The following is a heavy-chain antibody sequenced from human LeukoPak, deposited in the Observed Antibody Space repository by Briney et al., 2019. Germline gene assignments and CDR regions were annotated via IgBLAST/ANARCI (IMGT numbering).Heavy chain of an antibody. Sequence: SETLSLTCTVSGGSISSGGYYWSWIRQPPGKGLEWIGYIYHSGSTYYNPSLKSRVTISVDRSKNQFSLKLRSVTAADTAVYFCARLGGDGFDYWGQGTLVAVSS. J-gene: IGHJ4*02. CDR2: IYHSGST. D-gene: IGHD4-17*01. V-gene: IGHV4-30-2*01. CDR3: ARLGGDGFDY. CDR1: GGSISSGGYY.